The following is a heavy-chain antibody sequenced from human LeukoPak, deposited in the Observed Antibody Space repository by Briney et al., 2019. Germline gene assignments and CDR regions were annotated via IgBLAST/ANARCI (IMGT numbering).Heavy chain of an antibody. J-gene: IGHJ4*02. Sequence: GGSLRLTCAASGFTFSSYAMSWVRQAPGKGLEWVSAISGSGGSTYYADSVKGRFTISRDNSKNTLYLQMNSLRAEDTAVYYCAKDREWELLSIFDYWGQGTLVTVSS. D-gene: IGHD1-26*01. V-gene: IGHV3-23*01. CDR1: GFTFSSYA. CDR3: AKDREWELLSIFDY. CDR2: ISGSGGST.